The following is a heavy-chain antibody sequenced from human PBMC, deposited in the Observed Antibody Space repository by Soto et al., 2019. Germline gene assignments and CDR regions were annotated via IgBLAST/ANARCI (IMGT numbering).Heavy chain of an antibody. D-gene: IGHD3-22*01. CDR3: ARQIYDSDTGPNFQYYFDS. J-gene: IGHJ4*02. Sequence: VESLKISCKGSGYIFAGYWITFFREKAVKVLEWMGRIDPSDSQTYYSPSFRGHVTVSVTKSITTVFLQWSSLRASDTAMYYCARQIYDSDTGPNFQYYFDSWGQGTPVTVSS. V-gene: IGHV5-10-1*01. CDR2: IDPSDSQT. CDR1: GYIFAGYW.